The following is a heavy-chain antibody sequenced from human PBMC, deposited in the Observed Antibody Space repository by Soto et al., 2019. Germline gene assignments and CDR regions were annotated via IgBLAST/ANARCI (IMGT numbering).Heavy chain of an antibody. V-gene: IGHV3-53*01. CDR3: VDGTWAY. CDR1: GFTVSSKY. D-gene: IGHD3-16*01. J-gene: IGHJ4*02. CDR2: TYTTGGT. Sequence: GGSLRLSCAVSGFTVSSKYMSWVRQAPGQGLEWVSVTYTTGGTKYADSVKGRFTISKDISKNTVYLQMNSLRVEDTAVYYCVDGTWAYWGQGTPVTVSS.